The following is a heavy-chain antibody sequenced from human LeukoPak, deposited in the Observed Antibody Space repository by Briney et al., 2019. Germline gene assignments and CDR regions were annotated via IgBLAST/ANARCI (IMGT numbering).Heavy chain of an antibody. CDR1: GFTFSSSA. CDR2: IVAGSGKT. J-gene: IGHJ4*02. CDR3: AADDLLFVY. Sequence: GASVKVSCKASGFTFSSSAVQWVRQARGQRLEWIGWIVAGSGKTNYAQKFQERVTITRAMSTSTANMELTRLSSEDTAVYYCAADDLLFVYWGQGTLVTVSS. D-gene: IGHD3-10*02. V-gene: IGHV1-58*01.